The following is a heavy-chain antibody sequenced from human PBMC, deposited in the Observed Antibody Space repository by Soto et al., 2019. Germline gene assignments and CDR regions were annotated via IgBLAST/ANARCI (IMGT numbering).Heavy chain of an antibody. D-gene: IGHD6-19*01. CDR3: ARHRELAVAGIGPFDY. J-gene: IGHJ4*02. CDR1: GGSISSSSYY. Sequence: PSETLSLTCTVSGGSISSSSYYWGWIRQPPGKGLEWIGSIYYSGSTYYNPSLKSRVTISADTSKNQFSLKLSSVTAADTAVYYCARHRELAVAGIGPFDYWGQGTLVTVSS. V-gene: IGHV4-39*01. CDR2: IYYSGST.